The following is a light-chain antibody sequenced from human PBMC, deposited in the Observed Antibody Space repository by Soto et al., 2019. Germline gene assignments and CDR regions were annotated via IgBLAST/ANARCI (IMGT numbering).Light chain of an antibody. V-gene: IGLV2-8*01. CDR3: SSFASSNTWV. Sequence: QSALTQPPSASGSPGQSVTISCTGTSSDVGAYNYVSWYQQHAGKAPKLVIYEVTKRPSGVPDRFSGSKSANTASLTVSGIQAEDEADYYCSSFASSNTWVFGGGTKVTVL. CDR1: SSDVGAYNY. CDR2: EVT. J-gene: IGLJ3*02.